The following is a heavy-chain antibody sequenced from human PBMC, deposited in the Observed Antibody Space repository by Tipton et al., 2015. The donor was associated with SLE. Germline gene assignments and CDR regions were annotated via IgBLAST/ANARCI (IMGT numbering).Heavy chain of an antibody. D-gene: IGHD3-3*01. Sequence: QLVQSGPEVKKPGSSVKVSCKASGGTFSSYSINWVRQAPGQGLEWMGGIIPIFGTPNYAQKFQGRVTITTDKSTNTAYMDLSSLRSEDTAVYYCARGSPPRRGYDFWSGSWFDPWGRGTLVTVSS. V-gene: IGHV1-69*06. J-gene: IGHJ5*02. CDR1: GGTFSSYS. CDR3: ARGSPPRRGYDFWSGSWFDP. CDR2: IIPIFGTP.